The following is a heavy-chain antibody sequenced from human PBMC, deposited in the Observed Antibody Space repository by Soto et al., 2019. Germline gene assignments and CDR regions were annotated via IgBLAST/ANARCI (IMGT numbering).Heavy chain of an antibody. CDR1: GFTFSSYW. CDR2: INSDGSST. CDR3: ARDHASEYYYDSSGYYVY. D-gene: IGHD3-22*01. J-gene: IGHJ4*02. Sequence: PGVSLRLSCAASGFTFSSYWMHWVRQAPGKGLVWVSRINSDGSSTSYADSVKGRFTISRDNAKNTLYLQMNSLRAEDTAVYYCARDHASEYYYDSSGYYVYWGQGTLVTVSS. V-gene: IGHV3-74*01.